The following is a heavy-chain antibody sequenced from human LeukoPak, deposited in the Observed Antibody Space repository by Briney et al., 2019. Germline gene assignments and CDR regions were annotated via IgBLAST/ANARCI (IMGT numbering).Heavy chain of an antibody. CDR1: RYSFTTYW. CDR2: IYPGDSDT. J-gene: IGHJ4*02. CDR3: ARLGTGYSSSSAY. V-gene: IGHV5-51*01. Sequence: GESLKISCKGSRYSFTTYWIGWVRQMPGKGLEWMGIIYPGDSDTRYSPSFQGQATISADKSISTAYLQWSSLKASDTAMYYCARLGTGYSSSSAYWGQGTLVTVSS. D-gene: IGHD6-6*01.